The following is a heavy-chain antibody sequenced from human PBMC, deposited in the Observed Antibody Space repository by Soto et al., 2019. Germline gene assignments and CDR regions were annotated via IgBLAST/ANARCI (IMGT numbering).Heavy chain of an antibody. CDR2: IDWDDDK. V-gene: IGHV2-70*04. CDR3: ARISEYYYYGMDV. J-gene: IGHJ6*02. Sequence: SGPTLVNPTQTLTLTCTFPGFSLSTSGMRVSWIRQPPGKALEWLARIDWDDDKFYSTSLKTRLTISKDTSKNQVVLTMTNMDPVDKATYYCARISEYYYYGMDVWGQGTTVTVSS. CDR1: GFSLSTSGMR.